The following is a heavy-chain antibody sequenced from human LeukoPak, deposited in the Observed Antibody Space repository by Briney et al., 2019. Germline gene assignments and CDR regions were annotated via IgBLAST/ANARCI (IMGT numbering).Heavy chain of an antibody. D-gene: IGHD4-11*01. CDR3: ARLGEGYSNEWFGDY. J-gene: IGHJ4*02. CDR2: IYPGDSDT. Sequence: GESLKISCKGSGYSFTSYWIGWVRQMPGKGLEWMGIIYPGDSDTRYSPSFQGQVTISADKSISTAYLQWSSLKASDTAMYYCARLGEGYSNEWFGDYWGQGTLVTVSS. CDR1: GYSFTSYW. V-gene: IGHV5-51*01.